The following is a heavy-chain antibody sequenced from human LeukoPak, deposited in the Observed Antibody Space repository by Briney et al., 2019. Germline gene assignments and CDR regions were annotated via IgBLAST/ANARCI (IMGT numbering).Heavy chain of an antibody. Sequence: SQTPSLTCAISGDSVSSNSAAWNWIRQSPSRGLEWLGKTYYKSKWYNDYAVSVKSRITINPDTSKNQFSLQLNSMTPDDTAVYYCARSTPGRLDYWGQGTLVTVSS. J-gene: IGHJ4*02. D-gene: IGHD2-2*01. CDR3: ARSTPGRLDY. CDR1: GDSVSSNSAA. CDR2: TYYKSKWYN. V-gene: IGHV6-1*01.